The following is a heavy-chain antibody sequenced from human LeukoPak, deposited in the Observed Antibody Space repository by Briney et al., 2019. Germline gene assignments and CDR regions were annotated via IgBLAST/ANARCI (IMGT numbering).Heavy chain of an antibody. V-gene: IGHV3-30*04. Sequence: PGRSLRLSCAASGFTFSSSAMHWVRQAPGKGLEWVAVISYDGGNKYYADSVKGRLTISRDISKNTLYLQMNSLRAEDTSVYYCARDGRGGLISGAIGWFDPWGQGTLVTVSS. CDR2: ISYDGGNK. D-gene: IGHD2-2*01. CDR3: ARDGRGGLISGAIGWFDP. J-gene: IGHJ5*02. CDR1: GFTFSSSA.